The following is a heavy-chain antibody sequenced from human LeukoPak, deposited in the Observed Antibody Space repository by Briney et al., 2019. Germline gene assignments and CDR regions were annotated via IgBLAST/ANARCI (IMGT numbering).Heavy chain of an antibody. Sequence: PGGSLRLSCAASGFTLNTYWRRWVRHAPGKGLGWVSRINGDGSSTTSADSVKGRLTISRDNAKTTLYLQMNSLRAEDTAVYYCARGLAARGATMDVWGKGTTVTVSS. CDR3: ARGLAARGATMDV. J-gene: IGHJ6*01. CDR2: INGDGSST. CDR1: GFTLNTYW. V-gene: IGHV3-74*01. D-gene: IGHD5-12*01.